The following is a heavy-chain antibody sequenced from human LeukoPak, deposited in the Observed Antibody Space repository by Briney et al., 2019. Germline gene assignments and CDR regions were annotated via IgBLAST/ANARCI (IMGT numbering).Heavy chain of an antibody. Sequence: GGSLRLSCAASGFTFSSYGMHWVRQAPGKGLEWVAVISYDGSNKYYAVSVKGRFTISRDNSKNTLYLQMNSLRAEDTAVYYCAGLLRLRGGFDAWGQGTLITVSS. J-gene: IGHJ5*02. CDR2: ISYDGSNK. CDR3: AGLLRLRGGFDA. CDR1: GFTFSSYG. V-gene: IGHV3-30*03. D-gene: IGHD2-15*01.